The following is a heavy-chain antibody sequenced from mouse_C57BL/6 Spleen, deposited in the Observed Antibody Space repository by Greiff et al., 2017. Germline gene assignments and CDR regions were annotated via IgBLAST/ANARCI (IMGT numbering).Heavy chain of an antibody. CDR2: IWSGGST. J-gene: IGHJ4*01. CDR3: ARPPAYYHAMDY. D-gene: IGHD2-10*01. V-gene: IGHV2-2*01. Sequence: QVQLQQSGPGLVQPSQSLSITCTVSGFSLTSYGVHWVRQSPGKGLEWLGVIWSGGSTDYNAAFISRLSISKDNSKIQVFFKMNSLQADDTAIYYCARPPAYYHAMDYWGQGTSVTVSS. CDR1: GFSLTSYG.